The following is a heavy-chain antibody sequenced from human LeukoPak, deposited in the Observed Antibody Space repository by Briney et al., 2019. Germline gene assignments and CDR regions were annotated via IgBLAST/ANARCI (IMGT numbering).Heavy chain of an antibody. D-gene: IGHD1-1*01. V-gene: IGHV3-21*01. CDR3: ARSAAGTYY. CDR2: ISSSSSYK. Sequence: GGSLRLSCVPSGVTFSSYSMNSVRQAPGKGLEWVSSISSSSSYKYYTDSVKGRFTISRDNAKNSLYLQMNSLRAEDTAVYYCARSAAGTYYWGQGTLVTVSS. J-gene: IGHJ4*02. CDR1: GVTFSSYS.